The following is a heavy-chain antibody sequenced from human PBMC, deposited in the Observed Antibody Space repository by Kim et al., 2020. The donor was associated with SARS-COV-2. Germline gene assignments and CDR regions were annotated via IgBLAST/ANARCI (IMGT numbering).Heavy chain of an antibody. CDR1: GFTFSSYS. Sequence: GGSLRLSCAASGFTFSSYSMNWVRQAPGKGLEWVSSNSSSSSYIYYADSVKGRFTISRDNAKNSLYLQMNSLRAEDTAVYYCARVYDSSGYSTSDYWGQGTLVTVSS. V-gene: IGHV3-21*04. CDR2: NSSSSSYI. J-gene: IGHJ4*02. CDR3: ARVYDSSGYSTSDY. D-gene: IGHD3-22*01.